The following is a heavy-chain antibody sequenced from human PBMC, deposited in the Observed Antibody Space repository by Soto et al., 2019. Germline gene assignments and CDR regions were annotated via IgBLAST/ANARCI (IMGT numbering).Heavy chain of an antibody. V-gene: IGHV4-34*01. D-gene: IGHD5-12*01. J-gene: IGHJ5*02. Sequence: PSETLSLTCAVYGGSFSGYYWSWIRQPPGKGLEWIGEINHSGSTDYNPSLKNRVTISVNKSKNQFPLKLSSVTAADTAAYYCARALAATNYRANNGFDPWGQGTLVTVSS. CDR2: INHSGST. CDR1: GGSFSGYY. CDR3: ARALAATNYRANNGFDP.